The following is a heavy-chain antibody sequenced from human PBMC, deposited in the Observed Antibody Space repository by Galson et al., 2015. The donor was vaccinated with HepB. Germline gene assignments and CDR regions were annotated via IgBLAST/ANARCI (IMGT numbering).Heavy chain of an antibody. Sequence: SLRLSCAASGFTFSRYAMHWVRRAPGKGLEWVAVISYDGRNKYYVDSVKGRFTISRDNSKNTLYLQMNSLRAEDTAVYYCARDNLDTVTGTGYFQHWGQGTLVTVSS. CDR2: ISYDGRNK. D-gene: IGHD6-19*01. V-gene: IGHV3-30*04. CDR3: ARDNLDTVTGTGYFQH. CDR1: GFTFSRYA. J-gene: IGHJ1*01.